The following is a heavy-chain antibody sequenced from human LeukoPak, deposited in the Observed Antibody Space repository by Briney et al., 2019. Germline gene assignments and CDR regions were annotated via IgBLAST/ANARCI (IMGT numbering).Heavy chain of an antibody. CDR3: AKIRALVVVAAVSGAMDY. Sequence: GGSLRLSCAASGFTFSSYSMNWVRQAPGKGLEWVSFISSSSSIIYYADSVKGRFTISRDNSKNTLYLQMNSLRAEDTAVYYCAKIRALVVVAAVSGAMDYWGQGTLVTVSS. CDR1: GFTFSSYS. V-gene: IGHV3-48*01. J-gene: IGHJ4*02. D-gene: IGHD2-15*01. CDR2: ISSSSSII.